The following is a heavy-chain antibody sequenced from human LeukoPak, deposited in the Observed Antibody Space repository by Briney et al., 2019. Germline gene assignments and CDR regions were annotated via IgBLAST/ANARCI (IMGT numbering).Heavy chain of an antibody. D-gene: IGHD1-14*01. CDR2: IYSGGST. CDR1: GFTVSSNY. J-gene: IGHJ5*02. V-gene: IGHV3-66*01. Sequence: PGGSLRLSCAASGFTVSSNYMNWVRQAPGKGLQWVSVIYSGGSTYYADSVKGRFTISRDNSKNTLYLQLNSLRVEDTAVYYCARSTVAGRPDPWGQGTLVTVSS. CDR3: ARSTVAGRPDP.